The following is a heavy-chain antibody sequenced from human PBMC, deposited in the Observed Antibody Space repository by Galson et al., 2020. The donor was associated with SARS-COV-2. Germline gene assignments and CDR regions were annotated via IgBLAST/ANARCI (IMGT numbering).Heavy chain of an antibody. V-gene: IGHV4-39*07. CDR1: GGSISSSSYY. Sequence: SETLSLTCTVSGGSISSSSYYWGWIRQPQGKGLEWIGSIYYSGSTYYNPSLKSRVTISVDTSKNQFSLKLSSVTAADTAVYYCARDVYDSTWFDPWGQGTLVTVSS. CDR3: ARDVYDSTWFDP. D-gene: IGHD3-3*01. CDR2: IYYSGST. J-gene: IGHJ5*02.